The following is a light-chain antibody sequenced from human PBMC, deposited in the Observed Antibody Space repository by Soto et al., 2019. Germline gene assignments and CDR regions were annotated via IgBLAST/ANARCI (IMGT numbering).Light chain of an antibody. CDR2: GNA. V-gene: IGLV1-40*01. CDR1: SSNIGAGYD. Sequence: QSVLTQPPSVSGAPGQRVTISCTGSSSNIGAGYDVHWYQQLPGAAPRLLIYGNANRPSGVPDRFSGSKSGTSASLAIAGLQADDEADYYCQSYDRSLDNYVFGTGTKLTVL. CDR3: QSYDRSLDNYV. J-gene: IGLJ1*01.